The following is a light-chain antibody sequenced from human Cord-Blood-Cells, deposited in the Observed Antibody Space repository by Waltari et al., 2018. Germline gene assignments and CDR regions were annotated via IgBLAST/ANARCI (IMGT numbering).Light chain of an antibody. CDR3: QQANSFPLT. V-gene: IGKV1D-12*01. CDR1: QGMSSW. J-gene: IGKJ4*02. Sequence: DTQMTQSPSSVSASVGDRVSITCRASQGMSSWLAWYQQKPGKAPKLLVYAASSLRSGFPSRFSGRGSGTEFTLTISSLQPEDLAADDCQQANSFPLTFGGGTKVEIK. CDR2: AAS.